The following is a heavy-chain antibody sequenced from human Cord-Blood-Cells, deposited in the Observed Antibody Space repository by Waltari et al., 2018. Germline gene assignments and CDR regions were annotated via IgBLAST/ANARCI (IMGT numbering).Heavy chain of an antibody. D-gene: IGHD2-15*01. CDR3: ARGLGYCSGGSCYGDY. V-gene: IGHV1-46*03. CDR1: GYTFTSYY. Sequence: QVQLVQSGAEVKKPGASVKVSCKASGYTFTSYYMHWVRQAPGQGLEWMGIINPRGGSTSYAQKFQGRVTMTRDTSTSTVYMELSSLRSEDTAVYYCARGLGYCSGGSCYGDYWGQGTLVTVSS. J-gene: IGHJ4*02. CDR2: INPRGGST.